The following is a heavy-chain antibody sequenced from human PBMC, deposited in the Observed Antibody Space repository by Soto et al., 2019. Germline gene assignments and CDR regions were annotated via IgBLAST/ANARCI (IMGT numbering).Heavy chain of an antibody. CDR3: GREAGFHTPVLGA. V-gene: IGHV1-69*01. D-gene: IGHD3-10*01. J-gene: IGHJ4*02. Sequence: QLQLVQSGTEVKKPGSSVTVSCKASGGTFGNYAINWLRQAPGQGLQWMGDISPMFHKANYEQTFQGRVPITGDASTNTVYRELGSRGSEDTALYYWGREAGFHTPVLGAGGQGTLVTVSS. CDR2: ISPMFHKA. CDR1: GGTFGNYA.